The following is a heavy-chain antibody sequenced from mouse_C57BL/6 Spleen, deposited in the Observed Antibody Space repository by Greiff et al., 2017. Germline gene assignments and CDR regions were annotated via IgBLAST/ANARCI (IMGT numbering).Heavy chain of an antibody. Sequence: VKLQQPGAELVMPGASVKLSCKASGYTFTSYWMHWVKQRPGQGLEWIGEIDPSDSYTNYNQKFKGKSTLTVDKSSSTAYMQLSSLTSEDSAVYYCARKGLGLFAYWGQGTLVTVSA. CDR3: ARKGLGLFAY. CDR2: IDPSDSYT. V-gene: IGHV1-69*01. J-gene: IGHJ3*01. CDR1: GYTFTSYW.